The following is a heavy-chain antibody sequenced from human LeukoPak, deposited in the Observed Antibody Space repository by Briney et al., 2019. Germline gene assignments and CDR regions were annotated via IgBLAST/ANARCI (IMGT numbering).Heavy chain of an antibody. CDR1: GYTFTGYY. Sequence: ASVKVSCKASGYTFTGYYMHWVRQAPGQGLEWMGWINPNSGGTNYAQKFQGRVTMTRDTSISTAYMELSRLRSDDTAVYYCARDSHYYDSAYLDYFDYWGQGTLVTVSS. D-gene: IGHD3-22*01. CDR3: ARDSHYYDSAYLDYFDY. J-gene: IGHJ4*02. V-gene: IGHV1-2*02. CDR2: INPNSGGT.